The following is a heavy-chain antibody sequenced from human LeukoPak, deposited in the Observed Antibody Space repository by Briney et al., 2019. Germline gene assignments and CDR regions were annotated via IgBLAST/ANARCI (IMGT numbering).Heavy chain of an antibody. CDR2: ISGSGGAT. V-gene: IGHV3-23*01. CDR3: AKRGVVIRVILVGFHKEAYYFDS. CDR1: GITLSNYG. Sequence: GGSLRLSCAASGITLSNYGMSWVRQAPGKGLEWVAGISGSGGATNYADSVKGRFTISRDHPKNTPYLQMNSLRVEDTAVYFCAKRGVVIRVILVGFHKEAYYFDSWGQGALVTVSS. J-gene: IGHJ4*02. D-gene: IGHD3-22*01.